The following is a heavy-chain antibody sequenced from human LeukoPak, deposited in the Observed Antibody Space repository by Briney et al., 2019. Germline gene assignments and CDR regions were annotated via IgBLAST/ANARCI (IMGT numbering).Heavy chain of an antibody. V-gene: IGHV3-23*01. CDR2: ISGSGGST. D-gene: IGHD3-16*02. Sequence: QAGGSLRLSCAAPGFTFSSYAMSWVRQAPGKGLEWVSPISGSGGSTYYADSVKGRFTISRDNSKDTLYLQMNSLRAEDTAVYYCAKGGRDDYVWGSYRSHAVYYFDYWGQGTLVTVSS. CDR1: GFTFSSYA. J-gene: IGHJ4*02. CDR3: AKGGRDDYVWGSYRSHAVYYFDY.